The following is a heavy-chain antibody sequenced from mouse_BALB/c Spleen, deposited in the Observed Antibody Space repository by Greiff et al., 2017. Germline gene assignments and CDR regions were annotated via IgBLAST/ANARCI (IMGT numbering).Heavy chain of an antibody. D-gene: IGHD2-14*01. CDR3: ARDQNRYDGYYAMDY. V-gene: IGHV5-9-4*01. Sequence: EVKLVESGGGLVKPGGSLKLSCAASGFTFSSYAMSWVRQSPEKRLEWVAEISSGGSYTYYPDTVTGRFTISRDNAKNTLYLEMSSLRSEDTAMYYCARDQNRYDGYYAMDYWGQGTSVTVSS. CDR2: ISSGGSYT. CDR1: GFTFSSYA. J-gene: IGHJ4*01.